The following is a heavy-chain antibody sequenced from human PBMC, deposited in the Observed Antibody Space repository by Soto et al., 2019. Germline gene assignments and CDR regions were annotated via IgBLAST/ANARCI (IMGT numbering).Heavy chain of an antibody. D-gene: IGHD3-10*01. CDR1: GFTFSSYW. CDR2: INSDGSST. V-gene: IGHV3-74*01. Sequence: GGSLRLSCAASGFTFSSYWMHWVRQAPGKGLVWVSRINSDGSSTSYADSVKGRFTISRDNAKNTLYLQMNSLRAEDTAVYYCARDRTLWFGELFSYYYGMDVWGHGTTVTVSS. J-gene: IGHJ6*02. CDR3: ARDRTLWFGELFSYYYGMDV.